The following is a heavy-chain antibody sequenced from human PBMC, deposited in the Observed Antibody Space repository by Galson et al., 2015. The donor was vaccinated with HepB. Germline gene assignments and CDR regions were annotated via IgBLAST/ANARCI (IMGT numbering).Heavy chain of an antibody. CDR3: TRGAGGSGTANYKIDY. V-gene: IGHV3-74*01. D-gene: IGHD3-10*01. Sequence: SLRLSCAASGFTFSTFWMHWVRQVPGKGLMWVSRINSDGSTTNYADSVKGRFTISRDNAKNTVYLQINSMRADDTAIYYCTRGAGGSGTANYKIDYWGQGILVTVSS. CDR2: INSDGSTT. CDR1: GFTFSTFW. J-gene: IGHJ4*01.